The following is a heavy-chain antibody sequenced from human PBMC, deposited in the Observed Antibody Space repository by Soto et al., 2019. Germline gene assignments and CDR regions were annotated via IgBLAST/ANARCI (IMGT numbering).Heavy chain of an antibody. D-gene: IGHD6-19*01. J-gene: IGHJ4*02. CDR2: ISYDGSNK. CDR3: AKERSSGWSFDY. V-gene: IGHV3-30-3*01. Sequence: GGSLRLSCAASGFTFSSYAMHWVRQAPGKGLEWVAVISYDGSNKYYADSVKDRFTVSRDNSKNTLYLQMNSLRAEDTAVFYCAKERSSGWSFDYWGQGTLVTVSS. CDR1: GFTFSSYA.